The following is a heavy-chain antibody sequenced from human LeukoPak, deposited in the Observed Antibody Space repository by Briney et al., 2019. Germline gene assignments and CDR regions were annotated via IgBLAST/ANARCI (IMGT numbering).Heavy chain of an antibody. CDR1: LGSLTVSSRY. CDR3: TRQLSWASDTGDS. CDR2: IRYIGTT. D-gene: IGHD6-13*01. Sequence: SETLSLTSTLSLGSLTVSSRYWGWVRQPPGGGLEWIGSIRYIGTTYYNPSLQSRLTISVDNSQNQFSLKLKSVTAADTSMYYCTRQLSWASDTGDSWGQGTLVTVSS. V-gene: IGHV4-39*01. J-gene: IGHJ5*01.